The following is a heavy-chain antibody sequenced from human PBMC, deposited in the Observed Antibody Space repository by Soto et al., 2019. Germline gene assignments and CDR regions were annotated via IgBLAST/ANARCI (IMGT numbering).Heavy chain of an antibody. CDR2: ISYDGSNK. J-gene: IGHJ4*02. D-gene: IGHD3-22*01. CDR3: AKGWSSGYYYSPDY. V-gene: IGHV3-30*18. CDR1: GFTFSSYG. Sequence: QVQLVESGGGVVQPGRSLRLSCAASGFTFSSYGMHWVRQAPGKGLEWVAVISYDGSNKYYADSVKGRFTISRDNSKNTLYLQMNSLRAEDTAVYYCAKGWSSGYYYSPDYWGQGTLVTVSS.